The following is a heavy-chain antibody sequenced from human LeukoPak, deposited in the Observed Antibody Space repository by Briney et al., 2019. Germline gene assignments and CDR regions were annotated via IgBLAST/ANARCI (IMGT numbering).Heavy chain of an antibody. CDR3: AKDWGEQWLRDAWFDY. D-gene: IGHD6-19*01. CDR1: GFTFSSYG. J-gene: IGHJ4*02. Sequence: GGSLRLSCAASGFTFSSYGMSWVRQAPGKGLEWVSAISGSGGSTYYADSVKGRFTISRDNSKNTLYLQMNSLRAEDTAVYYCAKDWGEQWLRDAWFDYWGQGTLVTVSS. V-gene: IGHV3-23*01. CDR2: ISGSGGST.